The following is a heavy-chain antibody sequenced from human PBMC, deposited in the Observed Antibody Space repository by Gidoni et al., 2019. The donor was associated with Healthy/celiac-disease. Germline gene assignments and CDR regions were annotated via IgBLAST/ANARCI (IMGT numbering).Heavy chain of an antibody. CDR2: ISYDGSNK. J-gene: IGHJ6*02. V-gene: IGHV3-30*18. CDR1: GYTLVSKG. Sequence: QVQLVESGGAVVQPGRPLKPSCAAPGYTLVSKGLPWDRQAPGRGLEWVAVISYDGSNKYYADSVKGRFTISRDNSKNTLYLQMNSLRAEDTAVYYCAKELWVSDYRRSLYYYYGMDVWGQGTTVTVSS. D-gene: IGHD3-16*01. CDR3: AKELWVSDYRRSLYYYYGMDV.